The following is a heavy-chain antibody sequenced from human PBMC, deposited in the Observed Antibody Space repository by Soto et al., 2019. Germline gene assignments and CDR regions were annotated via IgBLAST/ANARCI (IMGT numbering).Heavy chain of an antibody. CDR3: VRIGGSWYTDMEGDYFDY. CDR1: GFTFSDYY. D-gene: IGHD6-13*01. CDR2: ISSSGSTI. V-gene: IGHV3-11*01. J-gene: IGHJ4*02. Sequence: GGSLRLSCAASGFTFSDYYMSWIRQAPGKGLEWVSYISSSGSTIYYADSVKGRFTISRDNAKNSLYLQMNSLRAEDTAVYYCVRIGGSWYTDMEGDYFDYWGQGTLVTVSS.